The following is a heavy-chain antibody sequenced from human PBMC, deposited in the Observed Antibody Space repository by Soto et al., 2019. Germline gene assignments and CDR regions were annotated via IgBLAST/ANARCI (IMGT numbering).Heavy chain of an antibody. CDR2: IYYSGST. CDR1: GGSISSYY. V-gene: IGHV4-59*01. J-gene: IGHJ6*02. D-gene: IGHD3-9*01. CDR3: ARNGHEYYDILTGKKPGGMDV. Sequence: QVQLQESGPGLVKPSETLSLTCTVSGGSISSYYWSWIRQPPGKGLEWIGYIYYSGSTNYNPSLKSRVTISVDTSKNQFSLKLSSVTAADTAVYYCARNGHEYYDILTGKKPGGMDVWGQGTTVIVSS.